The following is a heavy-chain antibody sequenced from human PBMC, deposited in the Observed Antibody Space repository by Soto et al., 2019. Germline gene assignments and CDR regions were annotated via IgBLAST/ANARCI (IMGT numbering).Heavy chain of an antibody. D-gene: IGHD2-8*01. CDR1: GYTFTSYD. CDR3: ATSGLFVLGTLGC. CDR2: MNPNSGNT. Sequence: ASVKVSCKASGYTFTSYDINWVRQATGQGLEWMGWMNPNSGNTGYAQKFQGRVTMTRNTSISTAYMELSSLRSEDTAVYYCATSGLFVLGTLGCWGQGTLVTVSS. V-gene: IGHV1-8*01. J-gene: IGHJ4*02.